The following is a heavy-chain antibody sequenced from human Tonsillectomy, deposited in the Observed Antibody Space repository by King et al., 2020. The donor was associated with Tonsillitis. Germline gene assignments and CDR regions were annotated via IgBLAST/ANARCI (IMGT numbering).Heavy chain of an antibody. CDR3: AKDGYASSGYYLGEH. Sequence: VQLVESGGGVVQPGRSLRLSCAASGFTFSSYGMHWVRQAPGKGLEWVAVISYDGSNKYYADSVKGRFTISRDNSKNTLYLQMNSLRAEDTAVYYCAKDGYASSGYYLGEHWGQGTLVTVSS. J-gene: IGHJ4*02. CDR2: ISYDGSNK. V-gene: IGHV3-30*18. CDR1: GFTFSSYG. D-gene: IGHD3-22*01.